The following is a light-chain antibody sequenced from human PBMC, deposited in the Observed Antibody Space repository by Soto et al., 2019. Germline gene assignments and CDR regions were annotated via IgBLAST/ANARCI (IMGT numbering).Light chain of an antibody. CDR3: CSYAGSSTLGV. J-gene: IGLJ3*02. CDR1: SSDVGRYNL. Sequence: QSVLTQPASVSGSPGQSITISCTGTSSDVGRYNLVSWYQQHPGKAPKLMIYEGSKRPSGVSNRFSGSKSGNTASLTISGLQAEDEADYYCCSYAGSSTLGVFGGGTKLTVL. V-gene: IGLV2-23*01. CDR2: EGS.